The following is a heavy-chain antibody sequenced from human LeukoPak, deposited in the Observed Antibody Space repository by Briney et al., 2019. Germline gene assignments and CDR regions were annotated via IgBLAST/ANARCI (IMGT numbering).Heavy chain of an antibody. CDR2: IIPIFGTA. Sequence: SVKVSCKASGGTFSSYAISWVRQAPGQGLEWMGGIIPIFGTANYAQKFQGRVTITADESTSTAYMELSSLRSEDTAVYYCARDRYSVAGLCHYWGQGTLVTVSS. CDR1: GGTFSSYA. CDR3: ARDRYSVAGLCHY. D-gene: IGHD6-19*01. J-gene: IGHJ4*02. V-gene: IGHV1-69*13.